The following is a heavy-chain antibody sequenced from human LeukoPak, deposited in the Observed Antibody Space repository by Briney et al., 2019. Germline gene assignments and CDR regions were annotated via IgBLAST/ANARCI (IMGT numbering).Heavy chain of an antibody. CDR1: GGSIISYY. V-gene: IGHV4-59*01. Sequence: SETLSLTCSVSGGSIISYYWSWLRQPPGKGLEWIGYFYYSGSTNYNPSLKSRVTISIDTSKTQFSLKLSYVTAADTAVYYCAKYQVGENAFDIWGQGTLVTVSS. CDR2: FYYSGST. J-gene: IGHJ3*02. CDR3: AKYQVGENAFDI. D-gene: IGHD1-26*01.